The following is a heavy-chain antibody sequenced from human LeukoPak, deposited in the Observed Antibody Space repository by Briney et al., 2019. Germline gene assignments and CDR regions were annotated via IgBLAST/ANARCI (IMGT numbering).Heavy chain of an antibody. CDR3: AREACSDGVCYFEY. Sequence: ASVKVSCKASGYTFTSYGISWVRQAPGQGLEWMGWISAYNGNTNYAQKFQGRVTITTDTSATTVYMELGSLRFDDAAVYYCAREACSDGVCYFEYWGQGTLVTVSS. J-gene: IGHJ4*02. CDR2: ISAYNGNT. D-gene: IGHD2-8*01. V-gene: IGHV1-18*01. CDR1: GYTFTSYG.